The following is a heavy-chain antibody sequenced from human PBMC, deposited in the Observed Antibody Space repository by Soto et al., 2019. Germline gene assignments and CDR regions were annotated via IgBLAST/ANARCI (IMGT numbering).Heavy chain of an antibody. CDR2: IIPIFGTA. D-gene: IGHD2-8*01. CDR1: GGTFSSYA. CDR3: ARGNGADCTNGVCYGAYYYYYGMDV. J-gene: IGHJ6*02. V-gene: IGHV1-69*01. Sequence: QVQLVQSGAEVKKPGSSVKVSCKASGGTFSSYAISWVRQAPGQGLEWMGGIIPIFGTANYAQKFQGRVTITADESTSTAYMKLSSLRSEDTAVYYCARGNGADCTNGVCYGAYYYYYGMDVWGQGTTVTVSS.